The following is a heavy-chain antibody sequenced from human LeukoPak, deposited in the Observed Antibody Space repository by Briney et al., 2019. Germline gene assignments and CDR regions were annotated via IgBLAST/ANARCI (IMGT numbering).Heavy chain of an antibody. D-gene: IGHD3-10*01. V-gene: IGHV1-18*01. CDR2: ISAYNGNT. J-gene: IGHJ4*02. Sequence: ASVKVSCKASGYTFTSYGISWVRQAPGQGLEWMGWISAYNGNTNYAQKLQGRVTMTTDTSTSTAYMELRSLRSDDTAVYYCARDLKYGSGSYLNGYWGQGTLVTVSS. CDR3: ARDLKYGSGSYLNGY. CDR1: GYTFTSYG.